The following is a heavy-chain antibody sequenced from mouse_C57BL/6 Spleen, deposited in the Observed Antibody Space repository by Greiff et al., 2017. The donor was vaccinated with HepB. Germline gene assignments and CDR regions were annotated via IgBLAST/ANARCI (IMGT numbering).Heavy chain of an antibody. CDR2: INPNNGGT. D-gene: IGHD5-5*01. Sequence: EVQLQQSGPELVKPGASVKMSCKASGYTFTDYNMHWVKQSHGKSLEWIGYINPNNGGTSYNQKFKGKATLTVNKSSSTAYMELRSLTSEDSAVYYWARGDHYPHSPYAMDYWGQGTSVTVAS. CDR1: GYTFTDYN. V-gene: IGHV1-22*01. J-gene: IGHJ4*01. CDR3: ARGDHYPHSPYAMDY.